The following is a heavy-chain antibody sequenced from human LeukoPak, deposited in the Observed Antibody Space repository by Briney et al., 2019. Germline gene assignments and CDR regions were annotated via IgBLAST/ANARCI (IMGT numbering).Heavy chain of an antibody. CDR2: INPDGRDT. J-gene: IGHJ1*01. V-gene: IGHV3-7*01. Sequence: PGGSLRLSYVVSGFTFNRCWMNWVRQAPGKGLEWVAHINPDGRDTYYVDSVKGRFTISRDNAENSMYLQMNSLRVEDTAVYYCTSWGDTTAEYFQRWGQGTLVTVSS. CDR3: TSWGDTTAEYFQR. CDR1: GFTFNRCW. D-gene: IGHD2-21*02.